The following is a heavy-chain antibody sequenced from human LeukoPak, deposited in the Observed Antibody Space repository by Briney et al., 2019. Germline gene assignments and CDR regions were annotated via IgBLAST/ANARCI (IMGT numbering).Heavy chain of an antibody. V-gene: IGHV3-23*01. CDR1: GFTFSSYA. J-gene: IGHJ5*02. Sequence: PGGSLRVSCAASGFTFSSYAVSWVRQAPGKGLEWVSTINNSGTSTYYADSVKGRFTISKDNSKNTLYLQMNSLRAEDTAVYYCAGFYCSSDSCSLPWGQGTLVTVSS. D-gene: IGHD2-2*01. CDR2: INNSGTST. CDR3: AGFYCSSDSCSLP.